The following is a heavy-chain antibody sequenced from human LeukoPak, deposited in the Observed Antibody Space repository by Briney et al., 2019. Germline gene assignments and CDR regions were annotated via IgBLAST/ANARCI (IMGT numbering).Heavy chain of an antibody. V-gene: IGHV4-30-2*01. J-gene: IGHJ4*02. CDR2: IYHSGST. CDR3: AGGVDDNFDY. CDR1: GGSISSGGYS. Sequence: SQTLSLTCAVSGGSISSGGYSWSWIRQPPGKGLEWIGYIYHSGSTYYIPSLKSRVTISVDRSKNQFSLKLSSVTAADTAVYYCAGGVDDNFDYWGQGTLVTVSS. D-gene: IGHD3-3*01.